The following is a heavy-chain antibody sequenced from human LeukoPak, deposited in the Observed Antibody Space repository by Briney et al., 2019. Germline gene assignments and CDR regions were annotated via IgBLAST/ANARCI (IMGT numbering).Heavy chain of an antibody. Sequence: SVKVSCKASGVTFSNFAISWVRQAPGQGLEWMGGIIPIFGTANYAQKFQGRVTITADKSTSTAYMELSSLRSEDTAVYYCAADTLQVGSWGQGTLVTVSS. J-gene: IGHJ4*02. CDR1: GVTFSNFA. CDR3: AADTLQVGS. D-gene: IGHD4-11*01. V-gene: IGHV1-69*06. CDR2: IIPIFGTA.